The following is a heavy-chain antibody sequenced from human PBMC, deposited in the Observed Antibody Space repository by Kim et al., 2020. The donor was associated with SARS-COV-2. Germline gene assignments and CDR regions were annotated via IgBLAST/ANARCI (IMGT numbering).Heavy chain of an antibody. J-gene: IGHJ4*02. CDR1: GFTFSGYW. D-gene: IGHD5-12*01. CDR3: ARVSYSGYDSAPNFDY. Sequence: GGSLRLSCAASGFTFSGYWMHWVRQAPGKGLVWVSRIKSDGSSTSYADSVKGRFTISRDNAKNTLYLQMNSLRAEDTAVYYCARVSYSGYDSAPNFDYWGQGTLVTVSS. CDR2: IKSDGSST. V-gene: IGHV3-74*01.